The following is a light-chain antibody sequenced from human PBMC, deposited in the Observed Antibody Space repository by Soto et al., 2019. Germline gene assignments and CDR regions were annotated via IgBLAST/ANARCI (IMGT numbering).Light chain of an antibody. V-gene: IGKV3-20*01. J-gene: IGKJ1*01. CDR3: QHYNSYSEA. Sequence: EVVLTQSPGTLSLSPGERVTLSCRASQSVSSSYLAWYQQKPGQAPRLLIYGASSRATGIPDRFSGGGSGTDFTLTISRLEPEDFATYYCQHYNSYSEAFGQGTKVELK. CDR1: QSVSSSY. CDR2: GAS.